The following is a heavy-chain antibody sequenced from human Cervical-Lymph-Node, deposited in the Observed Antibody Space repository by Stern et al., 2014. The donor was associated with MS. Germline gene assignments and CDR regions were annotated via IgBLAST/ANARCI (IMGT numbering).Heavy chain of an antibody. Sequence: QVQLMQSGAEVKKPGASVKVSCKASGYTFTRNAMHWVRQAPGQRLEWMGWISEGNGDTKYSQIFQGRVTISRDTSASTAYMELSSLRSEDTAMYYCARGYDGSFDYWGQGTLVTVSS. CDR3: ARGYDGSFDY. CDR1: GYTFTRNA. V-gene: IGHV1-3*01. CDR2: ISEGNGDT. D-gene: IGHD3-3*01. J-gene: IGHJ4*02.